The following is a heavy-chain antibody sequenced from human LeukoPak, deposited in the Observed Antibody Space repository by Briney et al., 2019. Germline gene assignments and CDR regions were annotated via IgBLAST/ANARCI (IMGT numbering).Heavy chain of an antibody. V-gene: IGHV4-30-2*01. J-gene: IGHJ4*02. CDR3: ARGSRQIMITFRSYYYFDY. D-gene: IGHD3-16*01. Sequence: SQTLSLNCAVSGGSISSGGYSWSWIRQPPGKGLEWIGYIYHSGSTYYNPSLKSRVTISVDRSKNQFSLKLSSVTAADTAVYYCARGSRQIMITFRSYYYFDYWGQGTLVTVSS. CDR2: IYHSGST. CDR1: GGSISSGGYS.